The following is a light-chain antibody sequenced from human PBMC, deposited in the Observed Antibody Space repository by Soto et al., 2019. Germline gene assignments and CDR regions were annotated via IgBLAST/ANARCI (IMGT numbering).Light chain of an antibody. CDR3: CSYSGSSTFDVV. V-gene: IGLV2-23*03. J-gene: IGLJ2*01. CDR1: SSDVASYNL. Sequence: QSALTQPASVSGSPGQSITISCTGTSSDVASYNLVSWYQQHPGKAPKLMIYEGSKRPSGVSNRFSGSKSGNTASLTISGLQAEDEADYYCCSYSGSSTFDVVFGGGTQLTVL. CDR2: EGS.